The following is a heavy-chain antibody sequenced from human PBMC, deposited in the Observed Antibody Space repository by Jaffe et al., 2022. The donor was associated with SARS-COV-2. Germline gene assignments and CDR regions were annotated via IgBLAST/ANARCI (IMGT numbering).Heavy chain of an antibody. Sequence: QVQLQESGPGLVKPSETLSLTCTVSGGSISSYYWSWIRQPPGKGLEWIGYIYYSGSTNYNPSLKSRVTISVDTSKNQFSLKLSSVTAADTAVYYCARGGGYYDFWSGYYTPHVPFDYWGQGTLVTVSS. CDR3: ARGGGYYDFWSGYYTPHVPFDY. V-gene: IGHV4-59*01. J-gene: IGHJ4*02. CDR1: GGSISSYY. CDR2: IYYSGST. D-gene: IGHD3-3*01.